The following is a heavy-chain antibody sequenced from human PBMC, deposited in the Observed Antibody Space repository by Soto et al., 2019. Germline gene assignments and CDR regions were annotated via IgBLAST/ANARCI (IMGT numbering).Heavy chain of an antibody. CDR1: GFTFSSYA. V-gene: IGHV3-30-3*01. Sequence: QVQLVESGGGVVQPGRSLRLSCAASGFTFSSYAMHWVRQAPGKGLEWVAVISYDGSNKYYADSVKGRFTISRDNSKNTLYLQMNSLRAEDTAVYYCARWYTPMVGFDYWGQGTLVTVSS. J-gene: IGHJ4*02. CDR2: ISYDGSNK. D-gene: IGHD5-18*01. CDR3: ARWYTPMVGFDY.